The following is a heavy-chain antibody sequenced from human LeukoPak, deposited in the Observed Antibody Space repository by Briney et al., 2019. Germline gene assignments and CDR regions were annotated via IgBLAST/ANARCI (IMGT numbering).Heavy chain of an antibody. V-gene: IGHV3-53*01. CDR2: IYTGGRT. CDR3: ARRNYYYGSGSYPWTT. J-gene: IGHJ4*02. Sequence: GGSLRLSCAAFGYTVSSNYMTWVRQAPGRGLEWVSVIYTGGRTFYADFVKGRFTISKDNSKNTLYLQMDSLRAEDTAVYYCARRNYYYGSGSYPWTTWGQGTLVTVSS. CDR1: GYTVSSNY. D-gene: IGHD3-10*01.